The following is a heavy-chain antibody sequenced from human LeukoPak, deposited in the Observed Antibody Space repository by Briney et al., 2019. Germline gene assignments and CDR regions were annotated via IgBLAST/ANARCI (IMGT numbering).Heavy chain of an antibody. Sequence: GGSLRLSCAASGFTFSSYGMYWVRQAPGKGLEGVAFTRYDGSNKYYADSVKGRFTISRDNSKNTLYLQMNSLRAEDTAVYYCAKLGGGPYYYDSSGYLDDAFDIWGQGTMVTVSS. D-gene: IGHD3-22*01. CDR1: GFTFSSYG. J-gene: IGHJ3*02. CDR3: AKLGGGPYYYDSSGYLDDAFDI. V-gene: IGHV3-30*02. CDR2: TRYDGSNK.